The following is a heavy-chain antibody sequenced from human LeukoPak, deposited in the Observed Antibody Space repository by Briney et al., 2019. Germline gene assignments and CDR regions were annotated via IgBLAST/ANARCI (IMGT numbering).Heavy chain of an antibody. V-gene: IGHV3-21*01. D-gene: IGHD1-26*01. CDR3: ARDRLGATSDY. Sequence: RSGGSLRLSCAASGFTFSSYSMNWVRQAPGKGLEWVSSISSSSSYIYYADSVKGRFTISRDNAKNSLYLQMNSLRAEDTAVYYCARDRLGATSDYWGQGTLITVSS. CDR2: ISSSSSYI. J-gene: IGHJ4*02. CDR1: GFTFSSYS.